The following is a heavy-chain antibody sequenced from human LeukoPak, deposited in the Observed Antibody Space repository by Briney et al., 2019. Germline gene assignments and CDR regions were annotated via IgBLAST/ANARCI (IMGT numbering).Heavy chain of an antibody. V-gene: IGHV4-4*02. Sequence: SETLSLTCGVSGGSINSTNWWSWVRQPPGQGLEWIGEISLTGRTNYNPSLIGRVIMSLDESRNQLSLTLTSVTAAGTAMYYCTRESGPYCPFGYWGQGTLVVVP. CDR3: TRESGPYCPFGY. J-gene: IGHJ4*02. D-gene: IGHD1-26*01. CDR2: ISLTGRT. CDR1: GGSINSTNW.